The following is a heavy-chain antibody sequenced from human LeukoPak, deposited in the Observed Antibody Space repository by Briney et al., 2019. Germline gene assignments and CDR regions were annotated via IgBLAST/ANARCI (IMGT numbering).Heavy chain of an antibody. CDR2: IIPIFGTA. CDR3: AEEVYYDSSGYYPNWFDP. Sequence: SVKVSCKASGGTFSSYAISWVRQAPGQGLEWMGGIIPIFGTANYAQKFQGRVTITADESTGTAYMELSSLRSEDTAVYYCAEEVYYDSSGYYPNWFDPWGQGTLVTVSS. J-gene: IGHJ5*02. D-gene: IGHD3-22*01. CDR1: GGTFSSYA. V-gene: IGHV1-69*13.